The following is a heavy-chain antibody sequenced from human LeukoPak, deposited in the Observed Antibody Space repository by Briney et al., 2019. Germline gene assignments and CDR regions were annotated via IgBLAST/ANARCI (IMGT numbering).Heavy chain of an antibody. D-gene: IGHD3-3*01. CDR2: IYYSGST. V-gene: IGHV4-31*03. CDR1: GGSICSGGYY. CDR3: AGGRSSNYDFWSGYPVVTAHFDY. J-gene: IGHJ4*02. Sequence: SETLSLTCTVSGGSICSGGYYWSWIRQHPGKGLEWIGYIYYSGSTYYNPSLKSRVTISADTSKNQFSLKLSSVTAADTAVYYCAGGRSSNYDFWSGYPVVTAHFDYWGQGTLVTVSS.